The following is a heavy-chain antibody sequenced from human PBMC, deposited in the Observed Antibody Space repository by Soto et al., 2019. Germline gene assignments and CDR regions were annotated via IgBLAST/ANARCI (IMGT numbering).Heavy chain of an antibody. V-gene: IGHV1-69*13. CDR2: IIPIFGTA. CDR3: ATNRWGAYGMDV. CDR1: GGTFISYA. Sequence: SVKVSFNASGGTFISYAISWVRQAPGQGLEWMGGIIPIFGTANYAQKFQGRVTITADESTSTAYMELSSLRSEDTAVYYCATNRWGAYGMDVWGQGTTVNVSS. D-gene: IGHD3-16*01. J-gene: IGHJ6*02.